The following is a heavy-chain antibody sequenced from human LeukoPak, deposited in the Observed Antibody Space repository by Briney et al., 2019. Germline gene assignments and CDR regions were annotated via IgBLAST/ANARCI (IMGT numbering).Heavy chain of an antibody. CDR1: GFTVSSNY. CDR2: IYSGGTT. D-gene: IGHD3-16*01. Sequence: GGSLRLSCAASGFTVSSNYMSWVRQAPGKGLEWVSVIYSGGTTYYADSVKGRFTISKETAKNSLYLQMTSLRDEDTAVYYCVRGRRSYGFDHWGQGTLVTVSS. J-gene: IGHJ4*02. V-gene: IGHV3-53*01. CDR3: VRGRRSYGFDH.